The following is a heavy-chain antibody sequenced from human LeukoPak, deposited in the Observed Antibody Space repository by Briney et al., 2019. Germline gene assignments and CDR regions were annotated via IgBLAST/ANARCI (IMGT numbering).Heavy chain of an antibody. CDR1: GGSISSYY. CDR3: ARGATMVRGVISY. J-gene: IGHJ4*02. CDR2: IFYSGTT. D-gene: IGHD3-10*01. V-gene: IGHV4-59*01. Sequence: PSETLSLTCTVSGGSISSYYLSWIRQPPGKGLEWIGYIFYSGTTNFNPSLKSRVTISLDTSKKQFSLKMTSVTAADTAVYYCARGATMVRGVISYWGQGTLVTVSS.